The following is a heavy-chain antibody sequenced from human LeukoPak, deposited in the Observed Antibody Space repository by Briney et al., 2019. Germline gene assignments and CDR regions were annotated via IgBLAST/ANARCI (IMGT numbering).Heavy chain of an antibody. J-gene: IGHJ6*02. D-gene: IGHD3-9*01. Sequence: GGSLRLSCAASGFTVSSNYMSWVRQAPGKGLEWVSRINSDGSSTSYADSVKGRFTISRDNAKNTLYLQMNSLRAEDTAVYYCARERVLRYFDIWGQGTTVTVSS. CDR2: INSDGSST. CDR1: GFTVSSNY. CDR3: ARERVLRYFDI. V-gene: IGHV3-74*01.